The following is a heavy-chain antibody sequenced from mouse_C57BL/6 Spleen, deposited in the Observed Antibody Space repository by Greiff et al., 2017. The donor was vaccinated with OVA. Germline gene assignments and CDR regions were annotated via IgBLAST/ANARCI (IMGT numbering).Heavy chain of an antibody. J-gene: IGHJ2*01. CDR1: GYAFSSYW. CDR3: ARPTTGGYYFDY. V-gene: IGHV1-80*01. D-gene: IGHD1-1*01. Sequence: QVQLKQSGAELVKPGASVKISCKASGYAFSSYWMNWVKQRPGKGLEWIGQIYPGDGDTNYNGKFKGKATLTADKSSSTAYMQLSSLTSEDSAVYFCARPTTGGYYFDYWGQGTTLTVSS. CDR2: IYPGDGDT.